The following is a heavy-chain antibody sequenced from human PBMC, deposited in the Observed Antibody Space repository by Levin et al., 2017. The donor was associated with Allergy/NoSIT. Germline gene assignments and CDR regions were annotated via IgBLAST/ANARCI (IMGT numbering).Heavy chain of an antibody. J-gene: IGHJ4*02. V-gene: IGHV3-53*01. Sequence: PGGSLRLSCAASGFSVSTHYMTWVRQGPGKGLECVSVIYDDGSTYYADSVRGRFTISRDNSKNTLSLQMNSLRDDDTAVYYCTKGHYSGVYQWGQGTRVTVSS. CDR1: GFSVSTHY. CDR2: IYDDGST. CDR3: TKGHYSGVYQ. D-gene: IGHD2-2*01.